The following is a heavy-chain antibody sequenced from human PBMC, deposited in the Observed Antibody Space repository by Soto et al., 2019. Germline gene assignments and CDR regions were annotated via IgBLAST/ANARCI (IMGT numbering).Heavy chain of an antibody. J-gene: IGHJ6*02. Sequence: SVKVSCKASGGTFSSYAISWVRQAPGQGLEWMGGIIPIFGTANYAQKFQGRVTITADESTSTAYMELSSLRSEDTAVYYCSIAAAGYYYYYGMDVWGQGTTVTVSS. D-gene: IGHD6-13*01. CDR3: SIAAAGYYYYYGMDV. CDR1: GGTFSSYA. V-gene: IGHV1-69*13. CDR2: IIPIFGTA.